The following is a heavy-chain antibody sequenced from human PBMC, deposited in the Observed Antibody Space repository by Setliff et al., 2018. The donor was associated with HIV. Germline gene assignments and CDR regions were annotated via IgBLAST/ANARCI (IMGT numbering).Heavy chain of an antibody. CDR3: ARDQSDWFY. D-gene: IGHD3-3*01. Sequence: SETLSLTCAVSGDSISNYYWSWIRQPPGKGLEWIGYMYYSGNTNYNPSLKSRVTISVDTSKSQFSLKLNSVTAADTAVYYCARDQSDWFYWGQGTLVTVSS. J-gene: IGHJ4*02. CDR1: GDSISNYY. V-gene: IGHV4-59*01. CDR2: MYYSGNT.